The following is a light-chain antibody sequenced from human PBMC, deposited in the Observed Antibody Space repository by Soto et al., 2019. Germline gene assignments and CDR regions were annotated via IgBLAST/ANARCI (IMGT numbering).Light chain of an antibody. CDR2: EVS. CDR3: SSYTVSTPVV. V-gene: IGLV2-14*01. CDR1: SSDVGGYNY. Sequence: QSVLTQPASVSGSPGQSITIYCTGTSSDVGGYNYVSWYQQHPGKAPRLMIFEVSDRPSGVSNRFSGSKSGNTASLTISGLQAEDEADYYCSSYTVSTPVVFGGGTKLTVL. J-gene: IGLJ3*02.